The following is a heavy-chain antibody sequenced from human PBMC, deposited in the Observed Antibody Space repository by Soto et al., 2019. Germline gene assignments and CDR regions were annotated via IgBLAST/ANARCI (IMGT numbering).Heavy chain of an antibody. D-gene: IGHD1-1*01. Sequence: PGESLKISCKGSGYIFDSRWIGWVRQMPGKGLAWMGILNPADSEIRYSPSFQGQVTVSFDKSSSTAYLQVNSLKASDTAVYYCAAGQAAGNPGAFDVWGQGTMVTVSS. CDR3: AAGQAAGNPGAFDV. CDR1: GYIFDSRW. CDR2: LNPADSEI. J-gene: IGHJ3*01. V-gene: IGHV5-51*01.